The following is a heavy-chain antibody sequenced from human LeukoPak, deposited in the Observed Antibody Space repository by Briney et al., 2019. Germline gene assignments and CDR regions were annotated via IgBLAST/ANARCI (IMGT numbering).Heavy chain of an antibody. D-gene: IGHD2-8*01. Sequence: PGGSLRLSCAASGFTFSSSAMSWVRQAPGKGLEWVSVIYSGGSTYYADSVKGRFTISRDNSKNTLYLQMNSLRAEDTAVYYCARGEACTNGVCYKGTGPFDYWGQGTLVTVSS. J-gene: IGHJ4*02. CDR3: ARGEACTNGVCYKGTGPFDY. V-gene: IGHV3-66*01. CDR1: GFTFSSSA. CDR2: IYSGGST.